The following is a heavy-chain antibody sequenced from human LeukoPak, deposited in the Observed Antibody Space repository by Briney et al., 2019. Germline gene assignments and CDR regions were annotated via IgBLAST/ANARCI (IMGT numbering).Heavy chain of an antibody. V-gene: IGHV3-48*03. J-gene: IGHJ3*02. CDR2: ISRSGSTI. CDR1: GSTFSRYE. Sequence: GGSLRLSCAASGSTFSRYEMNWVRQAPGKGLEWVSCISRSGSTIYYADSVRGRFTISRDNARNSLYLQMNSLRAEDTAVYYCAKLELRDAFDIWGQGTMVTVSS. D-gene: IGHD3-10*01. CDR3: AKLELRDAFDI.